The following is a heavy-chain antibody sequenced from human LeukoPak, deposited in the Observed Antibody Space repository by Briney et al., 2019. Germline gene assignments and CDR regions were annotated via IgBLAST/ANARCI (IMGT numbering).Heavy chain of an antibody. CDR3: AKDGGYDLYYYYMDV. J-gene: IGHJ6*03. Sequence: GGSLRLSCAASGFTFSSYAMSWVRQAPEKGLEWVSAISGSGGSTYYADSVKGRFTISRDNSKNTLYLQMNSLRAEDTAVYYCAKDGGYDLYYYYMDVWGKGTTVTVSS. V-gene: IGHV3-23*01. D-gene: IGHD3-3*01. CDR1: GFTFSSYA. CDR2: ISGSGGST.